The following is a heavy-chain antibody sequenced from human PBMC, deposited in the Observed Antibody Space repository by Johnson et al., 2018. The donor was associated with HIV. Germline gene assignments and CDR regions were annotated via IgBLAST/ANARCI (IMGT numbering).Heavy chain of an antibody. CDR3: ARDFNPQWPVSGAAFDI. CDR1: GFTFSSYA. Sequence: QVQLVESGGGVVQPGRSLRLSCAASGFTFSSYAMHWVRQAPGKGLEWVAVISYDGSNKYYADSVKGRFTIPRDNSKNTLYLQMNSLRAEDTAVYYCARDFNPQWPVSGAAFDIWGQGTMVTVSS. V-gene: IGHV3-30-3*01. CDR2: ISYDGSNK. J-gene: IGHJ3*02. D-gene: IGHD6-19*01.